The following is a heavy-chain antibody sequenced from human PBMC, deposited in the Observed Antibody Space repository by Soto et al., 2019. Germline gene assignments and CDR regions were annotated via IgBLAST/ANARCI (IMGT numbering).Heavy chain of an antibody. J-gene: IGHJ4*02. CDR1: GFTFSRYW. CDR3: ARDNYGDPIDY. CDR2: IQQDGSEK. D-gene: IGHD4-17*01. Sequence: EVQLVESGGGLVQPGGSLRLSCVASGFTFSRYWMTWVRQAPGQGLEWVANIQQDGSEKNYVDSVKGRFTISRDNAKNSVYLQMNSLRGEDTAVYYCARDNYGDPIDYWGQGTLVTVSS. V-gene: IGHV3-7*01.